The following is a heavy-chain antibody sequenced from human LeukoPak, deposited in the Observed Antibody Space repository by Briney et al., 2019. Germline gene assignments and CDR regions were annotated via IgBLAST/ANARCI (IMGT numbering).Heavy chain of an antibody. CDR1: GGSISSYY. Sequence: PSETLSLTCTVSGGSISSYYWSWIRQPAGKGLEWIGRIYTSGSTNYNPSLKSRVTMSVDTSKNQFSLKLSSVTAADTAVYYCARDPTPEQQLVLGWFDPWGQGSLFTVSS. CDR2: IYTSGST. V-gene: IGHV4-4*07. CDR3: ARDPTPEQQLVLGWFDP. J-gene: IGHJ5*02. D-gene: IGHD6-13*01.